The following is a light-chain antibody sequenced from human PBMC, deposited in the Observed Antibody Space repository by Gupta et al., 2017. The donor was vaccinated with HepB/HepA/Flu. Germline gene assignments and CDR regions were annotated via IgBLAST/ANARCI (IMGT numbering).Light chain of an antibody. Sequence: ETVMTQYPATLSLYQGDRATLSCRASESVSIKVVWYQQKPGQAPRLLIYDASNRATGIPTRFSGSGSGTDFTLTISSLEPEDFAVYYCQQSKSWPLTFGGGTKLEI. CDR2: DAS. J-gene: IGKJ4*01. V-gene: IGKV3-11*01. CDR1: ESVSIK. CDR3: QQSKSWPLT.